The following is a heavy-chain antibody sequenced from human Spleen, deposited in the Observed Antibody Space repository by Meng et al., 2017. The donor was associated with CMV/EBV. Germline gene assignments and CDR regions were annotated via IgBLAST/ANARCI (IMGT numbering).Heavy chain of an antibody. CDR1: GFTFSSYE. D-gene: IGHD2-21*01. Sequence: GESLKISCAASGFTFSSYEMNWVRQAPGKGLEWVSYISSSGSIIYYADSVKGRFTISRDNAKNSLYLQMNSLRAEDTAVYYCARAYCGGDCYIYYYGMDVWGLGTTVTVSS. V-gene: IGHV3-48*03. CDR3: ARAYCGGDCYIYYYGMDV. J-gene: IGHJ6*02. CDR2: ISSSGSII.